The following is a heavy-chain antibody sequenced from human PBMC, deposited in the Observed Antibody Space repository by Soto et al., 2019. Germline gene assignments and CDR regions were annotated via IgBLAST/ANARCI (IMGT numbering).Heavy chain of an antibody. CDR2: ISRVSTYI. CDR1: GFTFSSYS. J-gene: IGHJ4*02. D-gene: IGHD3-3*01. Sequence: PGGSLRLSCAASGFTFSSYSMTWVRQAPGKGPEWVSSISRVSTYIYDADSVKGRFTISRDNAKNSMYLQMNSLRVEDTAVYYCARVAGVHFWTNFDSWVQGTQVTVSS. V-gene: IGHV3-21*01. CDR3: ARVAGVHFWTNFDS.